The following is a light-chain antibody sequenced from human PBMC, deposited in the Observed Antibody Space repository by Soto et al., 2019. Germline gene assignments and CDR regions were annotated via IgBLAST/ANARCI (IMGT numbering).Light chain of an antibody. CDR3: HQANSFPVT. CDR1: QGISSW. V-gene: IGKV1D-12*01. J-gene: IGKJ5*01. Sequence: DIQMTQSPSSVSASVGDRVTITCRASQGISSWLAWYQQKPGKAPKLLIYVTSNLQGGVPARFSGSVSGTDFTLTISSLQPEDFATHYCHQANSFPVTFGQGTRREIK. CDR2: VTS.